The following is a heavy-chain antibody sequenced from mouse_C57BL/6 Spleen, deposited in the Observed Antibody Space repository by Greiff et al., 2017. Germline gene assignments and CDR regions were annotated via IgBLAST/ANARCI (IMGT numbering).Heavy chain of an antibody. J-gene: IGHJ2*01. CDR3: ARSGHYYGSSYGFDD. V-gene: IGHV1-26*01. CDR2: INPNNGGT. D-gene: IGHD1-1*01. CDR1: GYTFTDYY. Sequence: EVQLQQSGPELVKPGASVKISCKASGYTFTDYYMNWVKQSHGKSLEWIGDINPNNGGTSYNQKFKGKATLTVDKSSSTAYMELRSLTSEDSAVYYCARSGHYYGSSYGFDDWGQGTTLTVSS.